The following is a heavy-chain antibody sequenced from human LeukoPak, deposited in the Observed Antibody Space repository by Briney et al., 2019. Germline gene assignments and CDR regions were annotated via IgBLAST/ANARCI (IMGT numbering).Heavy chain of an antibody. Sequence: SETVSLTCTVSGGSISSYYWSWIRQPPGKGLEWIGYIYYSGSTNYNPSLKSRVTISVDTSKNQFSLKLSSVTAADTAVYYCARTAAADWGDYYYMDVWGKGTTVTVSS. V-gene: IGHV4-59*01. CDR2: IYYSGST. D-gene: IGHD6-13*01. CDR1: GGSISSYY. J-gene: IGHJ6*03. CDR3: ARTAAADWGDYYYMDV.